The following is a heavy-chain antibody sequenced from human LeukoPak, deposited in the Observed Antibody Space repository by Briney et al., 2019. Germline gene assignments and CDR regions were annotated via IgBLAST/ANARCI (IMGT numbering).Heavy chain of an antibody. CDR1: GGSFSDYY. CDR3: AREVRVERFLEWTPGGWFDP. Sequence: KPSETLSLTCAVYGGSFSDYYWSWIRQPPGKGLEWIGEINHSGSTNYNPSLKSRVTISVDTSKNQFSLKLSSVTAADTAVYYCAREVRVERFLEWTPGGWFDPWGQGTLVTVSS. CDR2: INHSGST. V-gene: IGHV4-34*01. D-gene: IGHD3-3*01. J-gene: IGHJ5*02.